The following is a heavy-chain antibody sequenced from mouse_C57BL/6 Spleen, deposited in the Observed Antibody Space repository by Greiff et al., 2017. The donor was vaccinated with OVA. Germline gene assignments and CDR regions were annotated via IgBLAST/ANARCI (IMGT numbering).Heavy chain of an antibody. V-gene: IGHV1-64*01. CDR3: ARNDYPSYFDV. Sequence: QVQLQQPGAELVKPGASVNLSCKASGYTFTSYWMHWVKQRPGQGLEWIGMIHPNSGSTNYNEKFKSKATLTVDKSSSTAYMQLSSLTSEDSAVYYCARNDYPSYFDVWGTGTTVTVSS. D-gene: IGHD2-4*01. CDR2: IHPNSGST. J-gene: IGHJ1*03. CDR1: GYTFTSYW.